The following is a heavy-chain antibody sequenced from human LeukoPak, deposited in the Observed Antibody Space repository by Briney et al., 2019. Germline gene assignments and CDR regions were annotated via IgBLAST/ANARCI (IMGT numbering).Heavy chain of an antibody. V-gene: IGHV1-18*01. CDR3: ASLILGYCSSTSCSDY. D-gene: IGHD2-2*01. Sequence: ASVKVSCKASGYTFTSYGISWVRQAPGQGLEWMGWISAYNGNTNYAQKLQGRVTMTTDTSTSTAYMELRSLRSDDTAVYYCASLILGYCSSTSCSDYWGRGTLVTVSS. CDR2: ISAYNGNT. CDR1: GYTFTSYG. J-gene: IGHJ4*02.